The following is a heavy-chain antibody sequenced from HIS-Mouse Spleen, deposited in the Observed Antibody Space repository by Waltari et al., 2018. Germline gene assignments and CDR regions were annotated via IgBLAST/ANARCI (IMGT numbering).Heavy chain of an antibody. V-gene: IGHV4-34*01. Sequence: QVQLQQWGAGLLKPSETLSLTCAVYGGSFSGYYWSWIRQPPGKGLEWIGEINHSGSTNSNPSLKSRVTISVDTSKNQFSLKLSSVTAADTAVYYCAREITRAIDYWGQGTLVTVSS. CDR2: INHSGST. CDR1: GGSFSGYY. D-gene: IGHD3-16*01. J-gene: IGHJ4*02. CDR3: AREITRAIDY.